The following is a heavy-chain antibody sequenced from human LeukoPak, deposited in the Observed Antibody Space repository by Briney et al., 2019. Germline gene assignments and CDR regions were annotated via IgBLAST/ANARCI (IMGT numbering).Heavy chain of an antibody. CDR1: GFTVSSNY. Sequence: GGSLRLSCAASGFTVSSNYMNWVRQAPGKGLEWVSVIYGGGNIYYADSVKGRFTISRDNSKNTLYLQMNSLRAEDTAVYYCARGSGYNYPYYFDYWGQGTLVTVSS. V-gene: IGHV3-53*01. CDR2: IYGGGNI. D-gene: IGHD5-24*01. J-gene: IGHJ4*02. CDR3: ARGSGYNYPYYFDY.